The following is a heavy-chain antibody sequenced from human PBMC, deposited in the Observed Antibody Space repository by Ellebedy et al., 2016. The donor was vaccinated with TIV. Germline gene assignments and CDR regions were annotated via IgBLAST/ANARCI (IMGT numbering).Heavy chain of an antibody. CDR3: AADLASVGQ. J-gene: IGHJ1*01. D-gene: IGHD1-26*01. V-gene: IGHV1-8*03. CDR2: LSLKSGIP. Sequence: AASVKVSCKASGYNFMQYDLNWMRQATGQGLEWVGCLSLKSGIPTSAQKFQGRLTVSADKSTNTAYMELSSLTSEDTAVYYCAADLASVGQWGQGTLVIVSS. CDR1: GYNFMQYD.